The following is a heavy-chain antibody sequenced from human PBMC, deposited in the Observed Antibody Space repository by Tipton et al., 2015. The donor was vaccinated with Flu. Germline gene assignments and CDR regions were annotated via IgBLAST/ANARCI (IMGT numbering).Heavy chain of an antibody. V-gene: IGHV4-39*01. D-gene: IGHD3-9*01. Sequence: TLSLTCTDSGGSISSSSYSWGWIRQPPGKGLEWIGSMYYSGRTYYNPSLKSRVTISVDTSKNQFSLQLSSVTAADTAVYYCARLTIFESFDQWGQGPLVTVSS. CDR2: MYYSGRT. J-gene: IGHJ4*02. CDR3: ARLTIFESFDQ. CDR1: GGSISSSSYS.